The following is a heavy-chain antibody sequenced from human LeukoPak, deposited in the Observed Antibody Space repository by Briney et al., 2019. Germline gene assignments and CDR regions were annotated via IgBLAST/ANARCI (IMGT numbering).Heavy chain of an antibody. CDR2: ISYSGST. J-gene: IGHJ4*02. CDR3: ARAQPASIWGSYPRHFDY. CDR1: GASITTYY. Sequence: SETLSLTCTVSGASITTYYWSWIRQPPGEGLEWIGYISYSGSTNYNPSLKSRVTISLDTSKNQFSLRLSSVTAADTAVYYCARAQPASIWGSYPRHFDYWGQGTLVTVSS. D-gene: IGHD3-16*01. V-gene: IGHV4-59*01.